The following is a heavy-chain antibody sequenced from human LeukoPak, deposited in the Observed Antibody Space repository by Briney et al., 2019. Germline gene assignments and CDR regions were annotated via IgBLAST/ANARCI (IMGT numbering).Heavy chain of an antibody. V-gene: IGHV5-51*01. CDR3: ARSSRQLVKDY. Sequence: GESLKISCKGSGYSFSSFWIAWVRQMPGKGLEWMGIIFPGDSDTRYRPSLQGQVTISVDKSIDTAFLQWSSLKASDSAMYYCARSSRQLVKDYWGQGTLVTVSS. D-gene: IGHD6-6*01. CDR2: IFPGDSDT. CDR1: GYSFSSFW. J-gene: IGHJ4*02.